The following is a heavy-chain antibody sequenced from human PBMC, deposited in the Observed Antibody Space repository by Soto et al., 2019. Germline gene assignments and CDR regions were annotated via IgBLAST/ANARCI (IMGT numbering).Heavy chain of an antibody. D-gene: IGHD4-17*01. CDR2: GSYSGTT. CDR1: GVSVSSGSFY. Sequence: PWETLSLTCTVSGVSVSSGSFYWAWIRQPPGKGLEWIGFGSYSGTTNYKPSLKSRVTISVDTSRSQISLKVSSLTAADTAVYYCARGATVTQYDYWGQGTLVTVSS. CDR3: ARGATVTQYDY. J-gene: IGHJ4*02. V-gene: IGHV4-61*01.